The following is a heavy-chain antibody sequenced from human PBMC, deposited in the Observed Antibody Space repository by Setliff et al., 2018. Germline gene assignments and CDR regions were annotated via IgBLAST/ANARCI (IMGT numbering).Heavy chain of an antibody. Sequence: GSLRLTCAASGFTFSSYWMSWVRQAPGKGLEWIGSIYYSGSTYYNPSLKSRVTISVDTSKNQFSLKLSSVTAADTAVYYCARDRITIFGVVIPFDYWGQGTLVTVSS. CDR2: IYYSGST. V-gene: IGHV4-39*07. CDR3: ARDRITIFGVVIPFDY. CDR1: GFTFSSYW. J-gene: IGHJ4*02. D-gene: IGHD3-3*01.